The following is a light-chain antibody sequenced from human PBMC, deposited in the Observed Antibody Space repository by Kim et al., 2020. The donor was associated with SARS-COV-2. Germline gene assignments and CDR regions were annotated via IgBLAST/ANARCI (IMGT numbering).Light chain of an antibody. J-gene: IGLJ2*01. CDR2: QDT. CDR3: QAWDSIVVI. CDR1: KLGDEY. V-gene: IGLV3-1*01. Sequence: SYELTQAPSLSVFLGQTATITCSGDKLGDEYVSWYQQKPGQSPTLVIFQDTKRPSGIPERFSGSNSGNTATLTITGTQAGDEADYFCQAWDSIVVIFGGGTQLTVL.